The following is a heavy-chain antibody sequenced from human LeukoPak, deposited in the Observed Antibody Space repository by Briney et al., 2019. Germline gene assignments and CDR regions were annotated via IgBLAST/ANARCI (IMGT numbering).Heavy chain of an antibody. Sequence: ASVKVSCKASGGTFSSYAISWVRQAPGQGLEWMGMTDPSSGNVNYPKRFQGRVTVTRDTSTSTVYMELSSLRSEDTAMYYCAREPTSGSCYFDYWGQGTLVTVSS. J-gene: IGHJ4*02. V-gene: IGHV1-46*01. CDR1: GGTFSSYA. D-gene: IGHD1-26*01. CDR2: TDPSSGNV. CDR3: AREPTSGSCYFDY.